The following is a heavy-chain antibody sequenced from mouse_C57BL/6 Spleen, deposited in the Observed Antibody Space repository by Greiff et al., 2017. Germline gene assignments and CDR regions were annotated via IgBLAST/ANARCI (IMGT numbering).Heavy chain of an antibody. V-gene: IGHV5-15*01. CDR3: ARQGFYYGSSYNYAMDY. Sequence: EVMLVESGGGLVQPGGSLKLSCAASGFTFSDYGMAWVRQAPRKGPEWVAFISNLAYSIYYADTVTGRFTISRENAKNTLYLEMSSLRSEDTAMYYCARQGFYYGSSYNYAMDYWGQGTSVTVSS. CDR1: GFTFSDYG. D-gene: IGHD1-1*01. CDR2: ISNLAYSI. J-gene: IGHJ4*01.